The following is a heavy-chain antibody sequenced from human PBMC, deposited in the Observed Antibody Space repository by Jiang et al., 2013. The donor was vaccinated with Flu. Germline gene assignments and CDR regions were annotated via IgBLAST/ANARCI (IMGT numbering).Heavy chain of an antibody. CDR2: IYWDDDK. D-gene: IGHD5-18*01. CDR3: AHENAVLLEYSYAPDAFDI. CDR1: GFPLSTSGVG. V-gene: IGHV2-5*02. Sequence: KPTQTLTLTCTFSGFPLSTSGVGVGWIRQPPGKALEWLALIYWDDDKRYSPSLKSRLTITKDTSKNQVVLTMTNMDPVDTATYYCAHENAVLLEYSYAPDAFDIWGQGTMVTVSS. J-gene: IGHJ3*02.